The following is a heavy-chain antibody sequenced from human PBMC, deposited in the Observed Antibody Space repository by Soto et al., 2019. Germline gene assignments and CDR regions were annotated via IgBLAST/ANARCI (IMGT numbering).Heavy chain of an antibody. J-gene: IGHJ5*02. Sequence: GGSLRLSCTVSGFTFSDYSMSWVRQAPGKGLQWVSLISGSGSVMTYADSVKGRFTISRDNAKNSVFLQMDNLSAEDTAVYYCARDYCETAVCPWGGCDPWGQGTMVTVSS. CDR1: GFTFSDYS. CDR2: ISGSGSVM. CDR3: ARDYCETAVCPWGGCDP. D-gene: IGHD3-16*01. V-gene: IGHV3-21*01.